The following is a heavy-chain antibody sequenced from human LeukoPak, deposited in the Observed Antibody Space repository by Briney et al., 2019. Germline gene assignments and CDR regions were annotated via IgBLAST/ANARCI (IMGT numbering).Heavy chain of an antibody. D-gene: IGHD2-2*01. J-gene: IGHJ4*02. CDR2: IRSSGDSS. Sequence: QPGGSLRLSCAASGLTFSIYAMSWVRQAPGKGLEWVSAIRSSGDSSYYADSVKGRFTISRDNFKSTLYLQMNSLRAEDTALYYCAKSPLDCSSTTCPDYWGQGTLVTVSS. V-gene: IGHV3-23*01. CDR1: GLTFSIYA. CDR3: AKSPLDCSSTTCPDY.